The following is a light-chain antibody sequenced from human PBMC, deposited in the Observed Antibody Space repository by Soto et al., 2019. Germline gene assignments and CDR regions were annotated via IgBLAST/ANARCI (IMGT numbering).Light chain of an antibody. CDR3: QSYDSTLSARYV. V-gene: IGLV1-40*01. J-gene: IGLJ1*01. CDR1: SCNIGANYD. CDR2: ANS. Sequence: QSVLTQPPSVSGAPGQRVTISCTGSSCNIGANYDVHWYQQRPGTAPKLLIFANSNRPSGVPDRFSGSKSGTSASLVITGLQAEDEGDDYCQSYDSTLSARYVFGTGTKVTVL.